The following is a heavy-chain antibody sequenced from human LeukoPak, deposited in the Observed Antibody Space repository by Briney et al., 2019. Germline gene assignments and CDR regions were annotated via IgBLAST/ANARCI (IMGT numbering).Heavy chain of an antibody. V-gene: IGHV4-4*07. CDR1: GGSIRSYY. J-gene: IGHJ4*02. D-gene: IGHD7-27*01. CDR3: ARFSPRAMGNYLDF. CDR2: IYSSGST. Sequence: SETLSLTCTVSGGSIRSYYWSWIRQPAGKGLEWIGRIYSSGSTNYNPSLKSRVTMSLDKSANQFSLNLSSVTAADTAVYYCARFSPRAMGNYLDFWGQGTLVTVSS.